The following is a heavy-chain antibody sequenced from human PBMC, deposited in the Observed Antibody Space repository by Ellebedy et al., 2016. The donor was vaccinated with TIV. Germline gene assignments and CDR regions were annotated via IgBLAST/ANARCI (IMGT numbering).Heavy chain of an antibody. V-gene: IGHV3-21*01. D-gene: IGHD5-24*01. CDR2: ISSSSSYI. CDR1: GFTFSSYS. Sequence: GGSLRLSXAASGFTFSSYSMNWVRQAPGKGLEWVSSISSSSSYIYYADSVKGRFTISRDNAKNSLYLQMNSLRAEDTAVYYCARDPRAGDGYDIPDYWGQGTLVTVSS. CDR3: ARDPRAGDGYDIPDY. J-gene: IGHJ4*02.